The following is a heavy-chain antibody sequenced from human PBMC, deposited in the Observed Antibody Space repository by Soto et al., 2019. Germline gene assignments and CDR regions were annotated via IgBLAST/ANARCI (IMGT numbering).Heavy chain of an antibody. CDR3: AKGGGPYYYYYIHV. J-gene: IGHJ6*02. CDR2: MSYDGSDK. D-gene: IGHD3-16*01. Sequence: GGSLRLSCAASGFTFSSYAMHWVRQAPGKGLEWVALMSYDGSDKYYADSVNGRFTISRDKSKNTLYLQMNSLRAEDTGVFYCAKGGGPYYYYYIHVWGQGTTVTVSS. V-gene: IGHV3-30-3*01. CDR1: GFTFSSYA.